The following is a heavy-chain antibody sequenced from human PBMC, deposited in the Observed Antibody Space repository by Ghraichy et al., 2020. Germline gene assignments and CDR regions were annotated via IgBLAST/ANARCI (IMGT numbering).Heavy chain of an antibody. D-gene: IGHD6-6*01. V-gene: IGHV4-34*01. Sequence: SETLSLTCAVYGGSFSGYYWSWIRQPPGKGLEWIGEINHSGSTNYNPSLKSRVTISVDTSKNQFSLKLSSVTAADTAVYYCARVRYSSSSGPVDYWGQGTLVTVSS. CDR3: ARVRYSSSSGPVDY. CDR2: INHSGST. J-gene: IGHJ4*02. CDR1: GGSFSGYY.